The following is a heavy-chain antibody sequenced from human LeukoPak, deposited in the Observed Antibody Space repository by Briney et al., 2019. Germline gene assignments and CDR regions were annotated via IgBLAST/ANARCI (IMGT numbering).Heavy chain of an antibody. Sequence: ASVKVSCKASGYTFINYDITWVRQAPGQGLEWMGWISAYSGNTNYAQKLQGRVTMTTDTSTSTAYMELRSLRSDDTAVYYCARDLTYYYGSGILYYYMDVWGKGTTVTVSS. V-gene: IGHV1-18*01. CDR3: ARDLTYYYGSGILYYYMDV. CDR1: GYTFINYD. J-gene: IGHJ6*03. CDR2: ISAYSGNT. D-gene: IGHD3-10*01.